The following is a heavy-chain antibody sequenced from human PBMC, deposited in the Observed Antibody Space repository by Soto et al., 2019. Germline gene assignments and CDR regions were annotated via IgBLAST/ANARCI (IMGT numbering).Heavy chain of an antibody. V-gene: IGHV3-33*01. Sequence: PGGSLRLSCAASGFTFSSYGMHWVRQAPGKGLEWVAVIWYDGSNKYYADSVKGRFTISRDNSKNTLYLQMNSLRAEDTAVYYCARDAPTVILRDYYYYMDVWGKGTTVTVSS. CDR3: ARDAPTVILRDYYYYMDV. J-gene: IGHJ6*03. CDR2: IWYDGSNK. CDR1: GFTFSSYG. D-gene: IGHD4-17*01.